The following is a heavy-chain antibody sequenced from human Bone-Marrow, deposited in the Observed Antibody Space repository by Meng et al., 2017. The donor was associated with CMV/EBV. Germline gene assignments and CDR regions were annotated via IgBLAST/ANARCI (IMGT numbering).Heavy chain of an antibody. CDR3: ARAMIGNVPPDY. V-gene: IGHV1-69*05. Sequence: CKASGGTFSSYAISWVRQAPGQGLEWMGGIIPIFGTANYAQKFQGRVTITTDESTSTAYMELSSLRSEDTAVYYCARAMIGNVPPDYWGQGTLVTVSS. CDR2: IIPIFGTA. J-gene: IGHJ4*02. CDR1: GGTFSSYA. D-gene: IGHD3-22*01.